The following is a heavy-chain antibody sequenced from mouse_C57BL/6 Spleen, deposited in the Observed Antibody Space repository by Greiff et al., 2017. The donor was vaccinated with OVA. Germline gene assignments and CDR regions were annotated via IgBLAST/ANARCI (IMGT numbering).Heavy chain of an antibody. CDR2: IRNKANGYTT. CDR3: ARYSGLLRSFFDY. D-gene: IGHD1-1*01. Sequence: DVHLVESGGGLVQPGGSLSLSCAASGFTFTDYYMSWVRQPPGKALEWLGFIRNKANGYTTEYSASVKGRFTISRDNSQSILYLQMNALRAEDSATYYCARYSGLLRSFFDYWGQGTTLTVSS. J-gene: IGHJ2*01. CDR1: GFTFTDYY. V-gene: IGHV7-3*01.